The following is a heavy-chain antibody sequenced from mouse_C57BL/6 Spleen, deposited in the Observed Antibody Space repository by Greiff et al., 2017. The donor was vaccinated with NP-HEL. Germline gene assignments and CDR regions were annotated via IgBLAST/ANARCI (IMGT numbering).Heavy chain of an antibody. CDR1: GYAFSSSW. D-gene: IGHD1-1*01. V-gene: IGHV1-82*01. CDR3: ARRWGTTVVDAMDY. J-gene: IGHJ4*01. Sequence: QVQLQQSGPELVKPGASVKISCKASGYAFSSSWMNWVKQRPGKGLEWIGRIYPGDGDTNYNGKFKGRATLTADKSSSTAYMQLSSLTSEDSAVYFCARRWGTTVVDAMDYWGQGTSVTVSS. CDR2: IYPGDGDT.